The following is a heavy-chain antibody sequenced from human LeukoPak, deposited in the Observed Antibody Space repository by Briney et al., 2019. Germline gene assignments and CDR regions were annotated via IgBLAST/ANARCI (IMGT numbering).Heavy chain of an antibody. Sequence: PSETRSLTCTVSGGSIGSSSHYWGWIRQPPGKGLEWIGSIYYSGSTYYNPSLKSRVTISVDTSKNQFSLKLSSVTAADTAVYYCARFNTAMVTTFDYWGQGTLVTVSS. V-gene: IGHV4-39*07. CDR3: ARFNTAMVTTFDY. D-gene: IGHD5-18*01. J-gene: IGHJ4*02. CDR2: IYYSGST. CDR1: GGSIGSSSHY.